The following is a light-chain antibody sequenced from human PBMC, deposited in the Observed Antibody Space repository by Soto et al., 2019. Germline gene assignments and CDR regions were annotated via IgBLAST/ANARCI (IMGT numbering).Light chain of an antibody. CDR1: SNDGGGYDY. CDR2: EVT. Sequence: QSALTQPPSASGAPGQSVTISCIGTSNDGGGYDYVSWYQQYPGKAPTLIIYEVTRRPSGVPDRFSGSKSGNTASLTVSGLQAEDEADYYCSSFADNNKLVFGGGTKLTVL. CDR3: SSFADNNKLV. V-gene: IGLV2-8*01. J-gene: IGLJ3*02.